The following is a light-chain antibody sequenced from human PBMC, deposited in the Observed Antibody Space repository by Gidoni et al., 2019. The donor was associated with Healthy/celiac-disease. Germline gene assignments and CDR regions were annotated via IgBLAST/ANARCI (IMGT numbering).Light chain of an antibody. CDR1: QSVSSSY. Sequence: EIVLTQSPGTLSLSPGERATLSCRASQSVSSSYLAWYQQKPGQAHRLLIYGASSRATGIPDRFRGSGSGTDFTLTISRLEPEDFAVYYCQQYGSSSLTFGGGTKVEIK. CDR3: QQYGSSSLT. CDR2: GAS. V-gene: IGKV3-20*01. J-gene: IGKJ4*01.